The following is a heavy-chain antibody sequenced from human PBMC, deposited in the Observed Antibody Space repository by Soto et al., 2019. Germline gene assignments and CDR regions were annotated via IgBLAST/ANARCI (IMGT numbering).Heavy chain of an antibody. J-gene: IGHJ4*02. V-gene: IGHV1-46*03. CDR3: ARSHPTTVTLYXFDY. Sequence: ASVKVSFKASGYTFTSYYMHWVRQAPGQGLEWMGIINPSGGSTSYAQKFQGRVTMTRDTSTSTVYMELSSLRSEDTAVYYCARSHPTTVTLYXFDYWGQGTLVTVSS. CDR1: GYTFTSYY. CDR2: INPSGGST. D-gene: IGHD4-17*01.